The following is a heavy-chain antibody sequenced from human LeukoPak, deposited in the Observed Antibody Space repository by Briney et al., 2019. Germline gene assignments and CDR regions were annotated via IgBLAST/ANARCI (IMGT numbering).Heavy chain of an antibody. V-gene: IGHV1-8*01. Sequence: GASVKVSCTASGYTFTSYDINWVRQATGQGLEWMGWMNPNSGNTGYAQKFQGRVTMTRNTSISTAYMELSSLRSEDTAVYYCARGLGRYCSGGSCYLGPWGQGTLVTVSS. CDR2: MNPNSGNT. CDR3: ARGLGRYCSGGSCYLGP. J-gene: IGHJ5*02. CDR1: GYTFTSYD. D-gene: IGHD2-15*01.